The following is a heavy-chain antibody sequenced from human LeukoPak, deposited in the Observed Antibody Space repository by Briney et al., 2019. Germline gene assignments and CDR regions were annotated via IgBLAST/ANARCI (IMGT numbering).Heavy chain of an antibody. CDR1: GFTFDDYA. J-gene: IGHJ4*02. V-gene: IGHV3-9*01. Sequence: GGSLRLSCAASGFTFDDYAMPWVRQAPGKGLEWVSGISWNSGSIGYADSVEGRFTISRDNAKNSLYLQMNSLRAEDTALYYCAKDTYYGSGPFDYWGQGTLVTVSS. D-gene: IGHD3-10*01. CDR3: AKDTYYGSGPFDY. CDR2: ISWNSGSI.